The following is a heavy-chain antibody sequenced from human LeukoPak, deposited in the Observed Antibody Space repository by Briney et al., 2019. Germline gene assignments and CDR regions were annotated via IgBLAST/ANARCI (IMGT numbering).Heavy chain of an antibody. V-gene: IGHV4-59*08. D-gene: IGHD3-22*01. J-gene: IGHJ4*02. CDR2: IYYSGST. CDR1: GGSISSYY. CDR3: ARHNYYYDSSGYYSNFDY. Sequence: SETLSLTCTVSGGSISSYYWSWIRQPPGKGLEWIGYIYYSGSTNYNPSLKSRVTISVDTSENQFSLKLSSVTAADTAVYYCARHNYYYDSSGYYSNFDYWGQGTLVTVSS.